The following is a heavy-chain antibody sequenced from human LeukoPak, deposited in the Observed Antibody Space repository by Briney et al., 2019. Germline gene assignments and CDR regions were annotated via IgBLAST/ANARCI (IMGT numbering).Heavy chain of an antibody. V-gene: IGHV4-39*01. CDR1: GGSISSSSYY. D-gene: IGHD5-12*01. CDR2: IYYSGST. CDR3: ARRGYSGYEAYYFDY. J-gene: IGHJ4*02. Sequence: PSETLSLTCTVSGGSISSSSYYWGWIRQPPGKGLEWIGSIYYSGSTYYNPSLKSRVTISVDTPKNQFSLKLSSVTAADTAVYYCARRGYSGYEAYYFDYWGQGTLVTVSS.